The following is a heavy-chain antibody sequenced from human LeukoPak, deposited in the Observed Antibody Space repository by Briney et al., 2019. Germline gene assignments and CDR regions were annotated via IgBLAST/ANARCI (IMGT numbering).Heavy chain of an antibody. J-gene: IGHJ4*02. CDR3: ARVGVEVDCSSTSCYRGLDY. CDR1: GFTFSSHS. V-gene: IGHV3-48*01. Sequence: PGGSLRLSCAASGFTFSSHSMNWVRQAPGKGLEWVSYISSRSSTIYYADSVKGRFTISRDNAKNSLYLQMNSLRAEDTAVYYCARVGVEVDCSSTSCYRGLDYWGQGTLVTVSS. CDR2: ISSRSSTI. D-gene: IGHD2-2*01.